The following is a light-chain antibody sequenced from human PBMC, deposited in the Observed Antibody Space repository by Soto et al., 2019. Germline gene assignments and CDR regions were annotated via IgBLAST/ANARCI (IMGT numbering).Light chain of an antibody. Sequence: QSVLTQPASVSGSPGQSITISCTGTSSDVGGYNYVSWYQQHPGKAPKLMIYEVSNRPSGVSNRFSGSKSGNTASLTISGLQAEDEADYYCSSYRSSSKVFGTGTKVTVL. CDR1: SSDVGGYNY. CDR2: EVS. CDR3: SSYRSSSKV. J-gene: IGLJ1*01. V-gene: IGLV2-14*01.